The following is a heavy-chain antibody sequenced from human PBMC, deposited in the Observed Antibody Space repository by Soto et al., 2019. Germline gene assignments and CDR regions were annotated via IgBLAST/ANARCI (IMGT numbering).Heavy chain of an antibody. CDR2: IYYTGIT. Sequence: PSETLSLTCTVSGGSLSSYYWSWIRQPPGKGLEWIGYIYYTGITDYNPSLKSRVTISVDTSKNQFSLKLSSVTAADTAVYYCEREGMEVAGSFDYWGQGTLVTVSS. D-gene: IGHD6-19*01. CDR1: GGSLSSYY. V-gene: IGHV4-59*01. CDR3: EREGMEVAGSFDY. J-gene: IGHJ4*02.